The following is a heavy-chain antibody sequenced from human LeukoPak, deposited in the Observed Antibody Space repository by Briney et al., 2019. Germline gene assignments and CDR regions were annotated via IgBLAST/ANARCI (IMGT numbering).Heavy chain of an antibody. CDR1: GYSFTGYY. D-gene: IGHD5-12*01. V-gene: IGHV1-2*06. Sequence: ASMKVSCKASGYSFTGYYMHWERQAPGQGLEWMGRINPNSGGTDYAQKFQGRVTMTRDTSISTAYMELSRLTSDDTAVYYCAGLSGYDPYYFDYWGQGTLVAVSS. CDR2: INPNSGGT. CDR3: AGLSGYDPYYFDY. J-gene: IGHJ4*02.